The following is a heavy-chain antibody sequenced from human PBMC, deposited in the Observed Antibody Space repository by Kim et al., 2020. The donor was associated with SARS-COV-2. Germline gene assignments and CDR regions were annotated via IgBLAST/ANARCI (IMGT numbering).Heavy chain of an antibody. CDR3: ARLVLTMVRGVPSAFDI. Sequence: SETLSLTCTVSGGSISSSSYYWGWIRQPPGKGLEWIGSIYYSGSTYYNPSLKSRVTISVDTSKNQFSLKLSSVTAADTAVYYCARLVLTMVRGVPSAFDIWGQGTMVTVSS. D-gene: IGHD3-10*01. V-gene: IGHV4-39*01. CDR2: IYYSGST. J-gene: IGHJ3*02. CDR1: GGSISSSSYY.